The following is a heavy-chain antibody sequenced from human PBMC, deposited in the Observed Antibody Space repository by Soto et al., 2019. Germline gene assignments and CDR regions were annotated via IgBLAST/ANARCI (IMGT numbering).Heavy chain of an antibody. CDR2: ISGSGGST. Sequence: HPGGSLRLSCAASGFTFSSYAMSWVRQAPGKGLEWVSAISGSGGSTYYADSVKGRFTISRDNSKDTLYLQMNSLRAEDTAVYYCAKDPLSALVAVAGPNYYLGQGTLVTVSS. V-gene: IGHV3-23*01. CDR3: AKDPLSALVAVAGPNYY. CDR1: GFTFSSYA. J-gene: IGHJ4*02. D-gene: IGHD6-19*01.